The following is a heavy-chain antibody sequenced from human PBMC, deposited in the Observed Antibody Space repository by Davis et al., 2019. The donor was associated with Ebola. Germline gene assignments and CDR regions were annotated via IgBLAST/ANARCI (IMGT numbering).Heavy chain of an antibody. V-gene: IGHV3-7*01. CDR1: GFTFGSYW. J-gene: IGHJ3*02. CDR3: ARGSVYCRGDGCGI. CDR2: IKQDGSDK. D-gene: IGHD2-21*01. Sequence: PGGSLRLSCAASGFTFGSYWMSWVRQAPGKGLEWVSNIKQDGSDKNSVDSVKGRFTISRDNTKNSLYLQMNSLRVEDTAVYYCARGSVYCRGDGCGIWGQGTVVTVSS.